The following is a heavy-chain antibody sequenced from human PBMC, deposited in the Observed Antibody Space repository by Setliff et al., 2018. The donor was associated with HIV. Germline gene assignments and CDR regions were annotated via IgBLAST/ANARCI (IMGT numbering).Heavy chain of an antibody. CDR1: GDSIVSGDSTSSHH. V-gene: IGHV4-59*11. J-gene: IGHJ4*02. D-gene: IGHD2-15*01. Sequence: SETLSLTCRFSGDSIVSGDSTSSHHCSWIRQPPGRGLEWIGTTPYSGSTNYNPSLRSRVTISLDTSTNQFSLRLNSVTAADTAHYFCVVYFGGNGGSGLWGQGTLVTVS. CDR3: VVYFGGNGGSGL. CDR2: TPYSGST.